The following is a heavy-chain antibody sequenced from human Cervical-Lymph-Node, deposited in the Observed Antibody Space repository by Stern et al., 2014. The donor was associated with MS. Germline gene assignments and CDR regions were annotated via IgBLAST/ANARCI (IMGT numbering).Heavy chain of an antibody. Sequence: EVQLGESGGGLVKPGGSLRLSCAVSGFNFSIYNMNVDRQAQAQGLEGVSSISSRSLTKYADSVRGRFTIPRDNAKNSLFLQMNSLRAEDRAIYYCARDLRLDYWGQGILVTVSS. J-gene: IGHJ4*02. CDR1: GFNFSIYN. V-gene: IGHV3-21*01. CDR2: ISSRSLT. CDR3: ARDLRLDY.